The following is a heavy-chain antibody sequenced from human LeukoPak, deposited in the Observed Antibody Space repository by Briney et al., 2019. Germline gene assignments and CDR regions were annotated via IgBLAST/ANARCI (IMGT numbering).Heavy chain of an antibody. D-gene: IGHD2-21*01. V-gene: IGHV4-34*01. CDR2: INHSGGT. Sequence: SETLSLTCAVYGGSFSGYYWSWIRQPPGKGLEWIGEINHSGGTNYNPSLKSRVTISVDTSKNQFSLKLSSVTAADTAVYYCARGGDYSQYYFDYWGQGTLVTVSS. CDR3: ARGGDYSQYYFDY. J-gene: IGHJ4*02. CDR1: GGSFSGYY.